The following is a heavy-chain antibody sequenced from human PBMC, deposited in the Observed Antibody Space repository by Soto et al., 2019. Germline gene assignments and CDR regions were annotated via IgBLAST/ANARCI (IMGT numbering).Heavy chain of an antibody. D-gene: IGHD6-6*01. CDR3: ARGRAARPGLCWFDP. V-gene: IGHV4-31*03. J-gene: IGHJ5*02. CDR2: IYYSGST. Sequence: SETLSLPCTVSGGSISSGGYYWSWIRQHPGKGLEWIGYIYYSGSTYYNPSLKSRVTISVDTSKNQFSLKLSSVTAADTAVYYCARGRAARPGLCWFDPWGQGTLVTVSS. CDR1: GGSISSGGYY.